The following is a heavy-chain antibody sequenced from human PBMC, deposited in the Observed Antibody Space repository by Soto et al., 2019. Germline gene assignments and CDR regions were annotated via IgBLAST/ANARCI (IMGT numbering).Heavy chain of an antibody. Sequence: GGSLRLSCAASGFTFRSYNMNWVRLAPGKGLDWVSYISSSSSTIYYADSVKGRFTISRDNAKNSLYLQMNSLRDDDTAMYYCARGGTIAVTTIGDYWGQGTLVTVSS. V-gene: IGHV3-48*02. CDR2: ISSSSSTI. CDR3: ARGGTIAVTTIGDY. D-gene: IGHD5-12*01. CDR1: GFTFRSYN. J-gene: IGHJ4*01.